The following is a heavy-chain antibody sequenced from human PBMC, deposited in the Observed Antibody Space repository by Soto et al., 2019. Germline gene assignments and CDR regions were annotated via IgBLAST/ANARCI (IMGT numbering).Heavy chain of an antibody. D-gene: IGHD3-22*01. CDR2: MNPNSGNT. V-gene: IGHV1-8*01. J-gene: IGHJ6*02. CDR1: GYTFTSYD. Sequence: GASVKVSCKASGYTFTSYDINWVRQATGQGLEWMGWMNPNSGNTGYAQKFQGRVTMTRNTSISTAYMELSSLRSEDTAVYYCARGSWYYYDSSGYYRRGDYYGMDVWGQGTTVTVSS. CDR3: ARGSWYYYDSSGYYRRGDYYGMDV.